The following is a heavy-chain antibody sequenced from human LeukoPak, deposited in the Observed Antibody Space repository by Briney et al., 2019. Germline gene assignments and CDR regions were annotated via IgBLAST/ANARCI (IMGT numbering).Heavy chain of an antibody. CDR2: INAGNGNT. CDR1: GYTFTSYA. Sequence: GASVKVSCKASGYTFTSYAMHWVRQAPGQRLEWMGWINAGNGNTKYSQKFQGRVTITRDTSASTAYMELSSLRSEDTAVYYCARDGDGSIMITFGGPYAFDIWGQGTMVTVSS. D-gene: IGHD3-16*01. V-gene: IGHV1-3*01. CDR3: ARDGDGSIMITFGGPYAFDI. J-gene: IGHJ3*02.